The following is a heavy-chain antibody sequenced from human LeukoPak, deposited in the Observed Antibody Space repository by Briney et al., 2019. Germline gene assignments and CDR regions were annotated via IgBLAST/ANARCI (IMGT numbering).Heavy chain of an antibody. CDR3: ARGPDYGDPFDY. J-gene: IGHJ4*02. CDR2: IIPIFGTA. Sequence: SVKVSCKASGGTFSSYAISWVRQAPGQGREWMGGIIPIFGTANYAQKFQGRVTITADESTSTAYMELSSLRSEDTAVYYCARGPDYGDPFDYWGQRTLVTVSS. CDR1: GGTFSSYA. D-gene: IGHD4-17*01. V-gene: IGHV1-69*01.